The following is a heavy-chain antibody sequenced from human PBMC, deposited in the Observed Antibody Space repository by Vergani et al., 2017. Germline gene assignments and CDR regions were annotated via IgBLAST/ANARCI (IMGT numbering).Heavy chain of an antibody. J-gene: IGHJ3*02. CDR3: ARDGPSALVPAAIDAFDI. CDR1: GFTFSSYA. D-gene: IGHD2-2*01. V-gene: IGHV3-30-3*01. CDR2: ISYDGSNK. Sequence: QVQLVESGGGVVQPGRSLRLSCAASGFTFSSYAMHWVRQAPGKGLEWVAVISYDGSNKYYADSVKGRFTISRDNSKNTLYLQMNSLRAEDTAVYYCARDGPSALVPAAIDAFDIWGQGTMVTVSS.